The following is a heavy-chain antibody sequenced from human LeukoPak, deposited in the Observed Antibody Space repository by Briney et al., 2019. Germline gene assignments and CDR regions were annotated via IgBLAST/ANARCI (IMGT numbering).Heavy chain of an antibody. CDR3: ARVPAPYSSSWYNPEGWFDP. D-gene: IGHD6-13*01. CDR1: GGSISSGSYY. CDR2: IYTSGST. V-gene: IGHV4-61*02. J-gene: IGHJ5*02. Sequence: SETLSLTCTVSGGSISSGSYYWSWIRQPAGKGLEWIGRIYTSGSTNYNPSLKSRDTISVDTSKNQFSLKLSSVTAADTAVYYCARVPAPYSSSWYNPEGWFDPWGQGTLVTVSS.